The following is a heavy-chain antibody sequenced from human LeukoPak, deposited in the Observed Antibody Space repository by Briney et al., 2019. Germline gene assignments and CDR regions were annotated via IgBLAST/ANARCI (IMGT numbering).Heavy chain of an antibody. V-gene: IGHV3-21*01. CDR3: ARDRESSSWFDY. J-gene: IGHJ4*02. CDR1: GFTFSSYS. CDR2: ISSSSSYI. D-gene: IGHD6-13*01. Sequence: PGGSLRLSCAASGFTFSSYSMNWVRQAPGKGLEWVSSISSSSSYIYYADSVKGRFTISRDNAKSSLYLQMKSLRAEDTAVYYCARDRESSSWFDYWGQGTLVTVSS.